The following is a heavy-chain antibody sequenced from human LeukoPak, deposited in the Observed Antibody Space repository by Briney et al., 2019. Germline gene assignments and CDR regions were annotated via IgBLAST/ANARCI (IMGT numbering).Heavy chain of an antibody. CDR3: GRLTVYSSGGGYIPY. J-gene: IGHJ4*02. CDR1: GDSFSSYW. CDR2: IYPGDSDT. Sequence: GESLQISCKGSGDSFSSYWIAWVRQMPGKGLEWMGIIYPGDSDTRYSPSFQGQVTISADKSISTAYLQWSSLKASDTAMYYRGRLTVYSSGGGYIPYWGQGTLVTVSS. D-gene: IGHD6-19*01. V-gene: IGHV5-51*01.